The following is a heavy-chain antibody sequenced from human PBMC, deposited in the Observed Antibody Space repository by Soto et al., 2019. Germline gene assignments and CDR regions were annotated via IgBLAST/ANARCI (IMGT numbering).Heavy chain of an antibody. Sequence: ASLKVSCKTPGYPFTRYSMHWVRQAPGQRLEWMGWINVGNGNTRYSQKFQGRLTLTRDTPGNTAYLELNSLTSEDTAVYYCATPQDYDGCLDSWGQGTLVTVSS. CDR1: GYPFTRYS. J-gene: IGHJ4*02. V-gene: IGHV1-3*01. CDR2: INVGNGNT. CDR3: ATPQDYDGCLDS. D-gene: IGHD3-22*01.